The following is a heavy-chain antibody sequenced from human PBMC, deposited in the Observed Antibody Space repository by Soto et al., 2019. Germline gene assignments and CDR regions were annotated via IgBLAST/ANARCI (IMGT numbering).Heavy chain of an antibody. J-gene: IGHJ4*02. CDR2: ISGSGGST. CDR1: GFTFSSYA. V-gene: IGHV3-23*01. Sequence: EVQLLESGGGLVQPGGSLRLSCAASGFTFSSYAMSWVRQAPGKGLKWVSAISGSGGSTYYADSVKGRFTISRDNSKNTLYLQMNSLRAEDTAVYYCAKFPGYSSSSYVLSWGQGTLVTVSS. D-gene: IGHD6-6*01. CDR3: AKFPGYSSSSYVLS.